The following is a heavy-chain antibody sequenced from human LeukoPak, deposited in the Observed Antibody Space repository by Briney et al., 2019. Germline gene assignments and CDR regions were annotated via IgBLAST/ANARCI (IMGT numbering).Heavy chain of an antibody. CDR1: GGSISSGGYS. CDR3: ARFVAVADYYFDY. J-gene: IGHJ4*02. Sequence: SQTLSLTCAVSGGSISSGGYSWSWIRQPPGKGLEWIGYIYHSGSTYYNPSLKSRVTISVDRSKNQFSLKLSSVTAANTAVYYCARFVAVADYYFDYWGQGTLVTVSS. V-gene: IGHV4-30-2*01. CDR2: IYHSGST. D-gene: IGHD6-19*01.